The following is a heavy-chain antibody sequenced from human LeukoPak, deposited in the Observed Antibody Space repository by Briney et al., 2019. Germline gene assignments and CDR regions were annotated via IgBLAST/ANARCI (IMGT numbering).Heavy chain of an antibody. CDR2: VNTSSGSA. CDR3: ARDWAHGSFDY. V-gene: IGHV1-46*01. D-gene: IGHD3-10*01. CDR1: GYTFTGYS. J-gene: IGHJ4*02. Sequence: ASVKVSCKASGYTFTGYSMHWVRQAPGQGPEWMGMVNTSSGSATYAQKFQGSVTMTRDTSTTTLYMEVSSLRSEDTAVYYCARDWAHGSFDYWGQGTPVIVSS.